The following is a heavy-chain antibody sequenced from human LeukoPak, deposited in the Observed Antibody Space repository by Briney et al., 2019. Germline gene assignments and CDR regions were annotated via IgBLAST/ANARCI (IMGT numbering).Heavy chain of an antibody. V-gene: IGHV1-18*01. CDR1: GYTFTSYG. J-gene: IGHJ6*03. CDR2: ISAYNGNT. Sequence: ASVKVSYTASGYTFTSYGISWVGQAPGQGREGMGWISAYNGNTNYAQKLQGRVTMTTDTSPSTAYMELRSLRSDDTAVYYCATVNAGGGYYYYMDVWGKGTTVTASS. D-gene: IGHD3-16*01. CDR3: ATVNAGGGYYYYMDV.